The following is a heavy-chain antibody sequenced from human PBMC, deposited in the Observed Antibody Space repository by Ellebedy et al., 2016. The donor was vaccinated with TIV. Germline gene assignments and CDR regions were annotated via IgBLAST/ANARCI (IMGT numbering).Heavy chain of an antibody. D-gene: IGHD1-26*01. Sequence: GESLKISCAASGFSLPGSDLHSVRRPAGKGLEWVSASGAAGDTYYPHSVKGRFTISRDNAKNSLYLQMDSLRAEDAAFYYCFGHGAREADWGQGTLVTVSS. CDR1: GFSLPGSD. CDR2: SGAAGDT. J-gene: IGHJ4*02. V-gene: IGHV3-13*01. CDR3: FGHGAREAD.